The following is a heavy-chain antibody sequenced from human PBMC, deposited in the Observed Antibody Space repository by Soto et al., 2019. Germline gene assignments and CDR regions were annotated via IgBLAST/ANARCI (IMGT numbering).Heavy chain of an antibody. V-gene: IGHV3-33*01. CDR3: ARGVAVAAFDY. CDR2: IWYDGSNK. D-gene: IGHD6-19*01. CDR1: GFTFSSYG. Sequence: GGSLRLSCAASGFTFSSYGMHWVRQAPGKGLEWVAVIWYDGSNKYYADSVKGRFTISRDNSKNTLYLQMNSLRAEDTAVYYCARGVAVAAFDYWGQGTLVPVSS. J-gene: IGHJ4*02.